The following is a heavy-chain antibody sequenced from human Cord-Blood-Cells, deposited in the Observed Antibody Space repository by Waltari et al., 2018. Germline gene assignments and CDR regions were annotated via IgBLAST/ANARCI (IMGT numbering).Heavy chain of an antibody. D-gene: IGHD2-21*01. Sequence: QVQLQESGPGLVKPSGTLSLTCAVSGGSISRSNWWRRVRQPPGKGLEWIGEIYHSGSTNYNPSLKSRVTISVDKSKNQFSLKLSSVTAADTAVYYCARRGGQGVVVIAIYWYFDLWGRGTLVTVSS. CDR1: GGSISRSNW. V-gene: IGHV4-4*02. CDR2: IYHSGST. CDR3: ARRGGQGVVVIAIYWYFDL. J-gene: IGHJ2*01.